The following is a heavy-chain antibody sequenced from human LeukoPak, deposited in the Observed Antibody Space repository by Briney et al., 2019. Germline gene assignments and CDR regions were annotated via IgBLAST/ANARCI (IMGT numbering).Heavy chain of an antibody. Sequence: GGSLRLSCTASGFTFGDYAMSWVRQAPGKGLEWVGFIRSKAYGGTTEYAASVKGRFTISRDDSKTIAYLQMNSLKSEDTAVYYCARENYGEDYWGQGTPVTVSS. CDR3: ARENYGEDY. V-gene: IGHV3-49*04. J-gene: IGHJ4*02. D-gene: IGHD4-17*01. CDR2: IRSKAYGGTT. CDR1: GFTFGDYA.